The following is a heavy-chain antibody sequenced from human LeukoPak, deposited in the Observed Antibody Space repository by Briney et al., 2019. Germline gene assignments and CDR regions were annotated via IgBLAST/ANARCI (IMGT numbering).Heavy chain of an antibody. CDR1: GYTFTSYD. J-gene: IGHJ3*02. D-gene: IGHD2-15*01. CDR2: ISAYNGNT. V-gene: IGHV1-8*03. Sequence: ASVKVSCKASGYTFTSYDISWVRQAPGQGLEWMGWISAYNGNTNYAQKFQGRVTITRNTSISTAYMELSSLRSEDTAVYYCARGYSRAAFDIWGQGTVVAVSS. CDR3: ARGYSRAAFDI.